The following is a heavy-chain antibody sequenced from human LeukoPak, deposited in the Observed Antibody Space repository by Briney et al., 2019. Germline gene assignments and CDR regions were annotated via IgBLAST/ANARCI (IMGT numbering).Heavy chain of an antibody. V-gene: IGHV3-74*01. CDR2: INSDGSST. D-gene: IGHD3-10*01. J-gene: IGHJ6*02. CDR3: ARDCSGITMVRGVILSGMDV. Sequence: GGSLRLSCAASGFTFSSYWMHWVHQAPGKGLVWVSRINSDGSSTSYADSVKGRFTISRDNAKNTLYLQMNSLRAEDTAVYYCARDCSGITMVRGVILSGMDVWGQGTTVTVSS. CDR1: GFTFSSYW.